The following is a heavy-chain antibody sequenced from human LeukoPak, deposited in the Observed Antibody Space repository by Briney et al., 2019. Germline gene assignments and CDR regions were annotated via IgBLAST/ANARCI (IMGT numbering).Heavy chain of an antibody. V-gene: IGHV4-59*08. CDR3: ARHGGDRYYYDSSGYFDY. J-gene: IGHJ4*02. CDR1: GGSISSYY. D-gene: IGHD3-22*01. Sequence: SETLSLTCTVSGGSISSYYWSWIRQPPGKGLEWIGYIYYSGSTNYNPSLKSRVTISVDTPKNQFSLKLSSVTAADTAVYYCARHGGDRYYYDSSGYFDYWGQGTLVTVSS. CDR2: IYYSGST.